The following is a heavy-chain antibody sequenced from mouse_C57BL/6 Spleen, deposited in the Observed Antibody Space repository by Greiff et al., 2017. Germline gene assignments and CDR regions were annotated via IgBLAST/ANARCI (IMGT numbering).Heavy chain of an antibody. Sequence: EVKLMESGAELVRPGASVKLSCTASGFNIKDDYMHWVKQRPEQGLEWIGWIDPENGDTEYASKVQGKATITADTSSNTAYLQLSSLTSEDPAVYYCTAAYYYGSSYDMFADWGQGTLVTVSA. CDR2: IDPENGDT. J-gene: IGHJ3*01. CDR3: TAAYYYGSSYDMFAD. CDR1: GFNIKDDY. D-gene: IGHD1-1*01. V-gene: IGHV14-4*01.